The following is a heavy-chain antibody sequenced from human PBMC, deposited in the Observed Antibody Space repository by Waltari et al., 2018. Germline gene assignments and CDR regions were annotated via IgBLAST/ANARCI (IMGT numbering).Heavy chain of an antibody. CDR3: ARLIVVVPAATSYYYYGMDV. Sequence: QVTLRESGPALVKPTQTLTLPCTFSGFSLSTSGMCVSWIRHLPGNALEWLARIDWADDKYYSTSLKTRLTISKDTPKNQVVLTMTNMDPVDTATYYCARLIVVVPAATSYYYYGMDVWGQGTTVTVSS. CDR2: IDWADDK. D-gene: IGHD2-2*01. V-gene: IGHV2-70*15. J-gene: IGHJ6*02. CDR1: GFSLSTSGMC.